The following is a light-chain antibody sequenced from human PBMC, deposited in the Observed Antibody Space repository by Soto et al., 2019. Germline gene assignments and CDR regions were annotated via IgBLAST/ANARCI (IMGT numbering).Light chain of an antibody. CDR3: NQYGSSPT. Sequence: EIVLTQSPSTLSLSPGERATLSCRASQSVSSSYLAWYQQKPGQAPRLLIYGASSRATGTPERFSGSGSGADFTLTISTLEPEDCAVYYCNQYGSSPTFGRRAKVDI. J-gene: IGKJ1*01. CDR2: GAS. V-gene: IGKV3-20*01. CDR1: QSVSSSY.